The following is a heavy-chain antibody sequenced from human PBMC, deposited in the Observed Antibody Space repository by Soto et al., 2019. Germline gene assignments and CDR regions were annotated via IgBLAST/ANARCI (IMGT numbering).Heavy chain of an antibody. J-gene: IGHJ4*02. CDR3: SRGILV. CDR2: ISYGGTT. CDR1: GGSMNSGGYC. Sequence: VQLQESGPGLVKPSQTLSLTCTVSGGSMNSGGYCWSWIRQHPGEGLEWIGCISYGGTTSYNPSLKSRVITSVDTSKNQFSLKLTSVTAADTAVYYCSRGILVWGQGTLITVSS. D-gene: IGHD2-15*01. V-gene: IGHV4-31*03.